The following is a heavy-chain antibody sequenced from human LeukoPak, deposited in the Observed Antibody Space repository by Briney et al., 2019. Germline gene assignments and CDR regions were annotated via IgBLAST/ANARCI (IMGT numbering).Heavy chain of an antibody. CDR2: IYYSGST. D-gene: IGHD1-26*01. J-gene: IGHJ4*02. CDR3: ARVSLGASEYFDY. V-gene: IGHV4-59*01. CDR1: GGSISSYY. Sequence: SETLSLTCTVSGGSISSYYWSWIRQPPGKGLEWIGYIYYSGSTNYNPSLKSRVTISVDTSKNQFSLKLSSVTAADTAVYYCARVSLGASEYFDYWGQGTQVTVSS.